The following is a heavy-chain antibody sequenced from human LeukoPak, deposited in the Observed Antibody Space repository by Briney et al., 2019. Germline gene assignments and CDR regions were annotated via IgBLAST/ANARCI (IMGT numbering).Heavy chain of an antibody. V-gene: IGHV4-4*07. D-gene: IGHD3-3*01. Sequence: PSETLSLTCTVSGGSISSYFWSWIRQPAGRGLEWIGRISPSGSPNYNPSLKSRVTMSVDTSKNQFSLKLTSVTAADTAVYYCARFPRYDFWNWGQGTLVTVSS. J-gene: IGHJ4*02. CDR3: ARFPRYDFWN. CDR2: ISPSGSP. CDR1: GGSISSYF.